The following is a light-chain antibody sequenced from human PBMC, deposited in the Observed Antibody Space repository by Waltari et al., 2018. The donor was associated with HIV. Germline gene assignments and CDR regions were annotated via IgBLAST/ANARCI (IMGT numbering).Light chain of an antibody. V-gene: IGKV3-15*01. CDR3: QQNIHWPPYT. J-gene: IGKJ2*01. CDR1: QSLTAN. CDR2: GAS. Sequence: MTQSPATLSVSPGERVTLACRDRQSLTANLTWYQRSPGQAPLLLIYGASSRATDIPARFSGSGSGTDYTLTISSVQSEDSAVYYCQQNIHWPPYTFGQGTKL.